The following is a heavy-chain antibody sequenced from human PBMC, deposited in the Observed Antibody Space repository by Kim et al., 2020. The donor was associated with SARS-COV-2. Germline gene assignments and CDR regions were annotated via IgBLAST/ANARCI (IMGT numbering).Heavy chain of an antibody. CDR3: ARVAGLGYSFDI. V-gene: IGHV3-9*01. J-gene: IGHJ4*02. D-gene: IGHD5-18*01. CDR2: I. Sequence: IDYADSVKGRFTISRDNAKNSLFLQMHSLRPDDTALYYCARVAGLGYSFDIWGQGTLLSVSS.